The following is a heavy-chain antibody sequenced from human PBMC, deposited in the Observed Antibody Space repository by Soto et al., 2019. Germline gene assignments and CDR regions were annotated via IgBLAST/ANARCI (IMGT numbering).Heavy chain of an antibody. V-gene: IGHV3-23*01. D-gene: IGHD3-3*01. Sequence: HPGGSLRLSCAASGFSFSSYSMSWVRQAPGKGLEWVSAISGSGGSTYYADSVKGRFTISRDNSKNTLYLQMNSLRAEDTAVYYCAKGFLEWLFHRFSLPEFDYWGQGTLVTSPQ. CDR1: GFSFSSYS. J-gene: IGHJ4*02. CDR3: AKGFLEWLFHRFSLPEFDY. CDR2: ISGSGGST.